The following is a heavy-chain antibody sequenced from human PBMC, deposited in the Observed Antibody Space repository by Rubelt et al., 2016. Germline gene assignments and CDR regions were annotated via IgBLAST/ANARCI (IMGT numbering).Heavy chain of an antibody. V-gene: IGHV4-34*01. Sequence: VQLVESGGGLVKPGESLRLSCAASGFTFSSYSMNWVRQAPGKGLEWIGEINHSGSPNYNPSLKSRVSISVDTSKKQISLKMSSVTAADTAVYYCARHDTGSFLFDFWGQGTPVTVSS. CDR3: ARHDTGSFLFDF. CDR1: GFTFSSYS. CDR2: INHSGSP. D-gene: IGHD1-26*01. J-gene: IGHJ4*02.